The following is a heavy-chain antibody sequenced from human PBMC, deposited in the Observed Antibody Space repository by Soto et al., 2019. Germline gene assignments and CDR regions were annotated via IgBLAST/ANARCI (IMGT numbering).Heavy chain of an antibody. CDR2: IYYNGST. Sequence: SETLSLTCSVSGLTISSASYYWSWIRQHPGKGLEWVGNIYYNGSTYYSPSLKSRVTVWFDTSKNQFSLRLTSVTAADTAVYYCARYRISGSWSKCDYCGQGSRVIVSS. D-gene: IGHD6-13*01. J-gene: IGHJ4*02. CDR3: ARYRISGSWSKCDY. V-gene: IGHV4-31*03. CDR1: GLTISSASYY.